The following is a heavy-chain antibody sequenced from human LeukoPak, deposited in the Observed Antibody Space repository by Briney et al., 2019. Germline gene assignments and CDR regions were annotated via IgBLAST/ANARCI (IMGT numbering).Heavy chain of an antibody. CDR1: GYTFTDHG. CDR2: IYPGDSDT. CDR3: ARLYGRYYTH. Sequence: RVSCKASGYTFTDHGISWVRQAPGQGLEWMGIIYPGDSDTRYSPSFQGQVTISADKSISTAYLQWSSLEASDTAMYYCARLYGRYYTHWGQGTLVTVSS. D-gene: IGHD1-26*01. J-gene: IGHJ4*02. V-gene: IGHV5-51*01.